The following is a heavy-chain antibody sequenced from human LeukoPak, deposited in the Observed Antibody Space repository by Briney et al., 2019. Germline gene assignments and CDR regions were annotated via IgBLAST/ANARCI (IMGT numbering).Heavy chain of an antibody. D-gene: IGHD7-27*01. V-gene: IGHV3-74*01. J-gene: IGHJ4*02. CDR3: VRDPNWGNDH. CDR1: GFTFSSYW. Sequence: GGSLRLSCAASGFTFSSYWMYWVRQAPGKGLVWVSRINTDGSYTNYADSVKGRFTISRDNAKNMLYLQMNSLRAEDRAVYYCVRDPNWGNDHWGQGILVTVSS. CDR2: INTDGSYT.